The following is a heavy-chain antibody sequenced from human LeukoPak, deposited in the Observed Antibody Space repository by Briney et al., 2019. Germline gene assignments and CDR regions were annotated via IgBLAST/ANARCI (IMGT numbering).Heavy chain of an antibody. V-gene: IGHV4-61*08. Sequence: SQTLSLTCTVSGDSISSGDYYWSWIRQPPGKGLEWIGYIYYSGSTNYNPSLKSRVTISVDTSKNQFSLKLSSVTAADTAVYYCVRALRFGGKYYFDYWGQGTLVTVSS. J-gene: IGHJ4*02. D-gene: IGHD3-10*01. CDR1: GDSISSGDYY. CDR2: IYYSGST. CDR3: VRALRFGGKYYFDY.